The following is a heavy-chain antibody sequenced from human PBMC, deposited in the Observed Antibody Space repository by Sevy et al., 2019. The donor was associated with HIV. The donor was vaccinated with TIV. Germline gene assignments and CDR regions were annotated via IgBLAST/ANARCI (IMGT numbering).Heavy chain of an antibody. CDR2: FDPEDDKT. D-gene: IGHD3-22*01. Sequence: ASVKVSCKVSGNTLTKLSMHWVRQAPGKGLAWMGTFDPEDDKTIYGRKFQGRVTMTEETSIDTANMELSSLRSEDTAVFYCAITKDYYDNSGYPFDYWGQGTLVTVSS. CDR3: AITKDYYDNSGYPFDY. CDR1: GNTLTKLS. V-gene: IGHV1-24*01. J-gene: IGHJ4*02.